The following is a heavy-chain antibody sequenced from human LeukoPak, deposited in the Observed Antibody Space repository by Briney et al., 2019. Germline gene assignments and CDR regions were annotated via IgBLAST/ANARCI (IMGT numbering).Heavy chain of an antibody. D-gene: IGHD1-1*01. V-gene: IGHV3-33*06. J-gene: IGHJ4*02. Sequence: GGSLRLSCAASGFTFSSYGMHWVRQAPGKGLEWVAVIWYDGSNKYYADSVKGRFTISRDNSKNTLYLQMNSLRAEDTAVYYCAKLPSGGTGTALIDCWGQGTLVTVSS. CDR2: IWYDGSNK. CDR1: GFTFSSYG. CDR3: AKLPSGGTGTALIDC.